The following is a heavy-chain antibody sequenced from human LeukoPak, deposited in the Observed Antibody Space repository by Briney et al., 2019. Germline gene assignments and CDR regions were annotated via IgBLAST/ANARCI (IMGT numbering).Heavy chain of an antibody. V-gene: IGHV3-33*01. CDR2: IWYDGSDE. CDR3: ARGGEYVDYAGY. J-gene: IGHJ4*02. CDR1: GFTFSRYG. Sequence: PGGSLRLSCAASGFTFSRYGMHWVRQAPGKGLEWVAVIWYDGSDEKYADSVKGRFTSSRDDSKNTVYLQMNSLRAEATAVYYCARGGEYVDYAGYWGQGTLVTVSS. D-gene: IGHD3-16*01.